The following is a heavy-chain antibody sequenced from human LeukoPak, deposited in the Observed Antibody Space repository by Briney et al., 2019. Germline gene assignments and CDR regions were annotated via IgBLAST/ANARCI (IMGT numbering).Heavy chain of an antibody. CDR1: GFSFSNYA. D-gene: IGHD3-22*01. CDR2: ISGSGGKT. Sequence: GGSLRFSCAASGFSFSNYAMSWVRQAPGKGREWVSGISGSGGKTYYADSVKGRFTISRDNSKNTLSLQVNSLRAEDTAVYYCAKDQSYYDSIGYPGDGLHIWGQGTMVTVSS. J-gene: IGHJ3*02. V-gene: IGHV3-23*01. CDR3: AKDQSYYDSIGYPGDGLHI.